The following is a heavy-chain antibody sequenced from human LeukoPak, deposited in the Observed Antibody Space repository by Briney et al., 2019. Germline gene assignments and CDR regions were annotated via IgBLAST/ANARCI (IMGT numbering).Heavy chain of an antibody. CDR2: ISGNGGAT. CDR3: VKGIYCGGDCHIPVGIDY. V-gene: IGHV3-43*02. J-gene: IGHJ4*02. D-gene: IGHD2-21*02. Sequence: PGGSLRLSCAASGFTFDDYAMHWVRQAPGKGLEWVSLISGNGGATYYADSANVQGRFTISRDNSKNSLYLQMNSLRAEDTALYYCVKGIYCGGDCHIPVGIDYWGQGTLVTVSS. CDR1: GFTFDDYA.